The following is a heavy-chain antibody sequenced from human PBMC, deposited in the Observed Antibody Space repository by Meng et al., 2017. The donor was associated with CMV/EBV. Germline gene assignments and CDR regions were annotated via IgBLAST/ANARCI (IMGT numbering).Heavy chain of an antibody. Sequence: SETLSLTCTVSGGSISSISYYWGWIRQPPGKGLEWIGSIYYSGSTYYNPSLKSRVTISVDTSKNQFSLKLSSVTAADTAVYYCARDPPYYDILTGYLPSYYFDYWGQGTLVTVSS. CDR2: IYYSGST. V-gene: IGHV4-39*07. CDR1: GGSISSISYY. CDR3: ARDPPYYDILTGYLPSYYFDY. D-gene: IGHD3-9*01. J-gene: IGHJ4*02.